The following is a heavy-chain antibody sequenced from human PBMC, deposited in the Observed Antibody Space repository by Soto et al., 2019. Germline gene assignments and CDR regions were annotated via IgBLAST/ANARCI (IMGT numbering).Heavy chain of an antibody. V-gene: IGHV4-31*03. J-gene: IGHJ6*02. Sequence: SETLSLTCTVSGGSISSGGYYWSWIRQHPGKGLEWIGYIYYSGSTYYNPSLKSRVTISVDTSKNQFSLKLSSVTAADTAVYYCASGTTISGAVRIGYYYGMDVWGQGTTVTVSS. D-gene: IGHD3-3*01. CDR3: ASGTTISGAVRIGYYYGMDV. CDR1: GGSISSGGYY. CDR2: IYYSGST.